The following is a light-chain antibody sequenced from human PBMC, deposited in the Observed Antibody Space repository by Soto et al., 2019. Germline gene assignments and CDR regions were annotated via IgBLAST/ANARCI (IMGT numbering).Light chain of an antibody. J-gene: IGLJ1*01. V-gene: IGLV6-57*04. Sequence: NFMLTQPHSVSESPGKTLSISCTRSSGSIANNYVQWYQQRPGSAPTTVIYENNQRLSGVPDRFSGSTDGSSNSASLTISGLQTEDEADYYCCSYAGGTLFYVFGTGTKVTVL. CDR2: ENN. CDR1: SGSIANNY. CDR3: CSYAGGTLFYV.